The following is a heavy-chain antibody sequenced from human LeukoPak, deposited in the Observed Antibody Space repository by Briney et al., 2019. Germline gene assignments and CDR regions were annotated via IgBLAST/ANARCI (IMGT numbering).Heavy chain of an antibody. Sequence: PGGSLRLSCVASGFSFSSFGMHWVRQAPGKGLEWVAVISYDGSNRYYADSVKGRFTISRDNAKNSLYLQMNSLRAEDTAVYYCAREVQLERLGFGKEGSAFDYWGQGTLVTVSS. CDR3: AREVQLERLGFGKEGSAFDY. J-gene: IGHJ4*02. CDR2: ISYDGSNR. D-gene: IGHD1-1*01. CDR1: GFSFSSFG. V-gene: IGHV3-30*03.